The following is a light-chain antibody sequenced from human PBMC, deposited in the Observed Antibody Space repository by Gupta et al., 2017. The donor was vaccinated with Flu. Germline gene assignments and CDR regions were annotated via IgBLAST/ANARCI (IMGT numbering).Light chain of an antibody. Sequence: PMLPRPPSTATTTRRSARHPCSLTSDINVGSHNIYWYQQKPGSPPTYLLYYYSDSNKGQGSGVPSRFSGSKDASANTGILLISGLQSEDEADYYCMIWPSNAPWVFGGGTKLTVL. J-gene: IGLJ3*02. V-gene: IGLV5-37*01. CDR1: SDINVGSHN. CDR3: MIWPSNAPWV. CDR2: YYSDSNK.